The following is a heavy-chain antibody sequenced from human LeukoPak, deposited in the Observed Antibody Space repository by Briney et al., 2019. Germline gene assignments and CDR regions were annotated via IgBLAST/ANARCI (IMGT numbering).Heavy chain of an antibody. J-gene: IGHJ4*02. V-gene: IGHV3-23*01. D-gene: IGHD3-10*01. CDR1: GFTFSTYA. Sequence: GGSLRLSCAASGFTFSTYAMSWVRQAPGKGLEWVSAISGSGGSTYYADSVKGRFTISRDNSKNTLYLQMNSLRAEDTAVYYCAKDGSGSYYLPYSSFDYWGQGTLVTVSS. CDR3: AKDGSGSYYLPYSSFDY. CDR2: ISGSGGST.